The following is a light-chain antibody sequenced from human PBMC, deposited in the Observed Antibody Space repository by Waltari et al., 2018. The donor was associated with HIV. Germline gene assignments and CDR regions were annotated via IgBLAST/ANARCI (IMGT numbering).Light chain of an antibody. Sequence: SSELTQDPIVSVTLGQTVTITCQGDSLRNYYASWHQLKPGQAPILVIYDKNTRPSGIPDRFSGSTSGNTASLTITGSQAEDEAEYFCDSRDNNGKRVLFGGGTKLTVL. V-gene: IGLV3-19*01. J-gene: IGLJ3*02. CDR3: DSRDNNGKRVL. CDR1: SLRNYY. CDR2: DKN.